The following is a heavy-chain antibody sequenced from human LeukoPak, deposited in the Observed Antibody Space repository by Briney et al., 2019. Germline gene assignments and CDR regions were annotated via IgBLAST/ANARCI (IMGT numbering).Heavy chain of an antibody. D-gene: IGHD2-15*01. CDR1: GYTFTGYY. CDR2: INPNSGGT. J-gene: IGHJ5*02. CDR3: AFGSGPSPRWFDP. V-gene: IGHV1-2*02. Sequence: GASVKVSCKASGYTFTGYYMHWVRQAPGQGLEWMGWINPNSGGTNYAQKLQGRVTMTTDTSTSTAYMELRSLRSDDTAVYYCAFGSGPSPRWFDPWGQGTLVTVSS.